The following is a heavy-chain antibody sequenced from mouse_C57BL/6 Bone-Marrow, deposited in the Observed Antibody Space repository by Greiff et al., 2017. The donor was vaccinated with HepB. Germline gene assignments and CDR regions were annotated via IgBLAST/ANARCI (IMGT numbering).Heavy chain of an antibody. J-gene: IGHJ2*01. CDR3: ARFTVVDGY. D-gene: IGHD1-1*01. V-gene: IGHV1-50*01. CDR1: GYTFTSYW. CDR2: IDPSDSYT. Sequence: VQLQQSGAELVKPGASVKLSCKASGYTFTSYWMQWVKQRPGQGLEWIGEIDPSDSYTNYNQKFKGKATLTVDTSSSTAYMQLSSLTSEDSAVYYCARFTVVDGYWGQGTTLTVSS.